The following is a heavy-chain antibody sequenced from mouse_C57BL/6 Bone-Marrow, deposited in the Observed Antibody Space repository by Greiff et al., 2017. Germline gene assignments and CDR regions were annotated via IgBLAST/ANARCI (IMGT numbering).Heavy chain of an antibody. CDR1: GFTFSDYY. J-gene: IGHJ4*01. V-gene: IGHV5-12*01. CDR3: ASRGWLLEEFYYAMDY. CDR2: ISNGGGST. D-gene: IGHD2-3*01. Sequence: EVHLVESGGGLVQPGGSLKLSCAASGFTFSDYYMYWVRQTPEKRLEWVAYISNGGGSTYYPATVKGRFTISRDNAKNTLYLQMSRLKSEDTAMYYCASRGWLLEEFYYAMDYWGQGTSVTVSS.